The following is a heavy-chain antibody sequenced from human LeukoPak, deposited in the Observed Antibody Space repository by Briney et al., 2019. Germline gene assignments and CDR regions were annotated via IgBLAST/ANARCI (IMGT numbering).Heavy chain of an antibody. Sequence: CLRLSRAAAGFTLSSYEMSSVRQAPGKGLEWGSYIISSGTTIYYAHSVKARFTISRDNAKNSLYLQMNSLRAEDTAVYYCSRPRSDCGAFDIWGQGTMVTVSS. V-gene: IGHV3-48*03. CDR2: IISSGTTI. CDR3: SRPRSDCGAFDI. D-gene: IGHD2-21*01. J-gene: IGHJ3*02. CDR1: GFTLSSYE.